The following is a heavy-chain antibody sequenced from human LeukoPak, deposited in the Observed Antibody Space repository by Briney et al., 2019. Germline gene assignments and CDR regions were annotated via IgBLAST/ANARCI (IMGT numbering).Heavy chain of an antibody. CDR1: GGSISSGGYY. V-gene: IGHV4-31*03. J-gene: IGHJ5*02. D-gene: IGHD3-9*01. Sequence: PSQTLSLTCTVSGGSISSGGYYWSWIRQHTGKGLEWIGYIYYSGSTYYNPSLKSRVTISVDTSKNQFSLKLSSVTAADTAVYYCARGNGDYDILTGYYEGGYNWFDPWGQGTLVTVSS. CDR2: IYYSGST. CDR3: ARGNGDYDILTGYYEGGYNWFDP.